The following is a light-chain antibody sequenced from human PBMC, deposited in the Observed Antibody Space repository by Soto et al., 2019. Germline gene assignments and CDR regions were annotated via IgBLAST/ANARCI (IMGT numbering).Light chain of an antibody. J-gene: IGLJ1*01. CDR1: SSDVGSYNL. Sequence: QSVLTQSASVSGSPGQSITISCTGTSSDVGSYNLVSWYQQHPGKAPKLMIYEGSKRPSGVSNRFPGSKSGNTASLTISGLQAEDDADYYCCSYAGSIYVFGTGTKVTVL. CDR2: EGS. V-gene: IGLV2-23*01. CDR3: CSYAGSIYV.